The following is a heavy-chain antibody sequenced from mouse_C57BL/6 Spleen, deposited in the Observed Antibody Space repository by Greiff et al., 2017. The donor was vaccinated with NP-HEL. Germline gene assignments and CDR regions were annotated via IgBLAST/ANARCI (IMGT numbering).Heavy chain of an antibody. CDR3: AKNSSYYEAMDD. CDR1: GFSLTSYG. Sequence: QVQLKQSGPGLVQPSQSLSITCTASGFSLTSYGVHWVRQSPGKGLEWLGVIWSGGSTAYNAAIMSRLRITTDNSKSQVFFKMNSLQADDTAIYYCAKNSSYYEAMDDWGQGTSVTVSS. CDR2: IWSGGST. D-gene: IGHD1-1*01. J-gene: IGHJ4*01. V-gene: IGHV2-5*01.